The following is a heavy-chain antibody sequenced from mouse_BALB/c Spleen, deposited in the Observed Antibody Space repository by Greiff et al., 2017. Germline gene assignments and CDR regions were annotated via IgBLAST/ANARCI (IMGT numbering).Heavy chain of an antibody. CDR1: GFTFSSYT. J-gene: IGHJ2*01. D-gene: IGHD1-1*01. CDR2: ISNGGGST. CDR3: ARYGSSPYDFDY. Sequence: EVQLVESGGGLVQPGGSLKLSCAASGFTFSSYTMSWVRQTPEKRLEWVAYISNGGGSTYYPDTVKGRFTISRDNAKNTLYLQMSSLKSEDTALYYCARYGSSPYDFDYWGQGTTRTVSS. V-gene: IGHV5-12-2*01.